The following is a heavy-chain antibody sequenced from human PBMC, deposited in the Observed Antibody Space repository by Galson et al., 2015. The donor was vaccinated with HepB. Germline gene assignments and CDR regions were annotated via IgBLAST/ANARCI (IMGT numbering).Heavy chain of an antibody. CDR3: ARAVGYCSGGSCYYDY. Sequence: SLRLSCAASGFTFSSYDMHWVRQATGKGLEWVSAIGTAGDPYYPGSVKGRFTISRENAKNSLYLQMNSLRAGDTAVYYCARAVGYCSGGSCYYDYWGQGTLVTVSS. CDR1: GFTFSSYD. CDR2: IGTAGDP. V-gene: IGHV3-13*05. J-gene: IGHJ4*02. D-gene: IGHD2-15*01.